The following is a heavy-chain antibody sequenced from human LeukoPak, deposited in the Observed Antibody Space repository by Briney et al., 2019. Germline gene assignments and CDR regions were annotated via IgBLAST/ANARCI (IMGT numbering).Heavy chain of an antibody. V-gene: IGHV4-61*01. CDR1: GGSVSSGSYY. CDR2: INHSGST. J-gene: IGHJ5*02. CDR3: ATSYCSSTSCYAAAWFDP. D-gene: IGHD2-2*01. Sequence: SETLSLTCTVSGGSVSSGSYYWSWIRQPPGKGLEWIGEINHSGSTNYNPSLKSRVTISVDTSKNQFSLKLSSVTAADTAVYYCATSYCSSTSCYAAAWFDPWGQGTLVTVSS.